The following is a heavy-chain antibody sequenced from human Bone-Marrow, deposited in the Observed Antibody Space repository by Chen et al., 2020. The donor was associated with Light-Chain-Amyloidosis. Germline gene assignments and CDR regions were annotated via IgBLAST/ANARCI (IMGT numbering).Heavy chain of an antibody. CDR1: GGSFSNYY. V-gene: IGHV4-34*01. CDR2: INDSGVS. Sequence: QVQLQQWGAGLLRPSETLSLTCGVYGGSFSNYYWNWIRQSPGKGLEWIGEINDSGVSNKNPSLKSRVTMSVDTSKKQFSLKLTSVTAADTAMYYCARNGICSGDYCYYYYGMDVWGQGTTVTVSS. J-gene: IGHJ6*02. D-gene: IGHD1-26*01. CDR3: ARNGICSGDYCYYYYGMDV.